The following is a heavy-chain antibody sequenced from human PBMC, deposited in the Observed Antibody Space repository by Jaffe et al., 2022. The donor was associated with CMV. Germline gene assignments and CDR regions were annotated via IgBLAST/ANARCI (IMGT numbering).Heavy chain of an antibody. CDR1: GFTFSNAW. Sequence: EVQLVESGGGLVKPGGSLRLSCAASGFTFSNAWMSWVRQAPGKGLEWVGRIKSKTDGGTTDYAAPVKGRFTISRDDSKNTLYLQMNSLKTEDTAVYYCTTDLPRRQYAIDILTGYYRDYWGQGTLVTVSS. V-gene: IGHV3-15*01. CDR2: IKSKTDGGTT. CDR3: TTDLPRRQYAIDILTGYYRDY. D-gene: IGHD3-9*01. J-gene: IGHJ4*02.